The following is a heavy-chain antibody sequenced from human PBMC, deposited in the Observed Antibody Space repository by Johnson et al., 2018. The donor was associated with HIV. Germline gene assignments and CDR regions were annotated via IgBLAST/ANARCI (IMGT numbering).Heavy chain of an antibody. D-gene: IGHD1-26*01. CDR3: ASDGRVGATPGRAFDI. CDR1: GFTFSSYA. J-gene: IGHJ3*02. CDR2: ITYDGSNK. V-gene: IGHV3-30-3*01. Sequence: QVQLVESGGGVVQPGGSLRLSCAASGFTFSSYAMHWVRQAPGKGLEWVAVITYDGSNKYYADSVKGRFTISRDNSKNTLYLQMNSLRAEDTAGYYCASDGRVGATPGRAFDIWGQGTMVTVSS.